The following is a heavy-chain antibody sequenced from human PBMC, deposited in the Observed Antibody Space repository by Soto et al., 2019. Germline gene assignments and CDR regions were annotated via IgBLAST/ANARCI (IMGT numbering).Heavy chain of an antibody. CDR1: GFTFSSYA. J-gene: IGHJ4*02. V-gene: IGHV3-30-3*01. CDR3: ARDRRQLWFSHFDY. D-gene: IGHD5-18*01. Sequence: LRLSCAASGFTFSSYAMHWVRQAPGKGLEWVAVISYDGSNKYYADSVKGRFTISRDNSKNTLYLQMNSLRAEDTAVYYCARDRRQLWFSHFDYWGQGTLVTVSS. CDR2: ISYDGSNK.